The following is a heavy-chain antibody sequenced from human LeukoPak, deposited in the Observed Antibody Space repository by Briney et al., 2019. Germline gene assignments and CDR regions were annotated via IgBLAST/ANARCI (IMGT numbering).Heavy chain of an antibody. CDR1: GFPFSSYW. CDR3: ARDRWSYDPQGGFDC. V-gene: IGHV3-7*03. D-gene: IGHD3-22*01. J-gene: IGHJ4*02. CDR2: IKQDGSKK. Sequence: GGSLRLSCVASGFPFSSYWMTWVRQAPGKGPEWVANIKQDGSKKSYVDSVKGRFTLSRDNAKNSLYLQMNSLRAEDTAVYYCARDRWSYDPQGGFDCWGQGTLVTVSS.